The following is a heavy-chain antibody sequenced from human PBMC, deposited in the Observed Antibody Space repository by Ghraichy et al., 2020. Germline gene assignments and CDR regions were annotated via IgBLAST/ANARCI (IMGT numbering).Heavy chain of an antibody. J-gene: IGHJ4*02. CDR1: GFTFSDYW. CDR3: AREWVGY. Sequence: GGSLRLSCAASGFTFSDYWMTWVRQAPGKGLEWVANIKQDGSEKYYVDSVKGRFTISRDNAKNSLYLQMNSLRAEDTAVYYCAREWVGYWGQGTLVTVSS. CDR2: IKQDGSEK. D-gene: IGHD1-26*01. V-gene: IGHV3-7*03.